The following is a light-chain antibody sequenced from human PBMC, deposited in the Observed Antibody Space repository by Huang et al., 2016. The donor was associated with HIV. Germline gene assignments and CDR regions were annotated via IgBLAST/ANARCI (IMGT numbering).Light chain of an antibody. CDR3: QQTDNIPRT. CDR1: QSIRKF. Sequence: DIKMTQPPSSRSASVGERVTIACRASQSIRKFLNWYQQKPGEAPKLLMHSASSLQSGVPSRFSGSGSGTDFTLTITSLQPENFATYYCQQTDNIPRTFGQGTKVVIK. V-gene: IGKV1-39*01. CDR2: SAS. J-gene: IGKJ1*01.